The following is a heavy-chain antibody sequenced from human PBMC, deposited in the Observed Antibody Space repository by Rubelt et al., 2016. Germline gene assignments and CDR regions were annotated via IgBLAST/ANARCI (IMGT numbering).Heavy chain of an antibody. D-gene: IGHD6-13*01. CDR1: GDSIRKYY. CDR2: VFYSGST. CDR3: ARGPATAYGNLDY. Sequence: QLQLQGSGPGLVKPSETLSLTCTVSGDSIRKYYWSWIRQPPGKGPEWIGYVFYSGSTNYNPSLKSRVTISIDTSTSPFSLRLTAMTAAGTAVYYCARGPATAYGNLDYWGQGTLVTVSS. J-gene: IGHJ4*02. V-gene: IGHV4-59*01.